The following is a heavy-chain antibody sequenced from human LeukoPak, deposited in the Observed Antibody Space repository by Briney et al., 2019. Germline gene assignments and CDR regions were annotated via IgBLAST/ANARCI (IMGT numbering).Heavy chain of an antibody. V-gene: IGHV4-38-2*01. CDR2: IYHSGST. J-gene: IGHJ4*02. CDR3: ARQEKPFDY. Sequence: PSETLSLTCAVSGYSISSGYHWGWIRQPPGKGLEWIGSIYHSGSTYYNPSLKSRVTISVDTSKNQFSLKLSSVTAADTAVYYCARQEKPFDYWGQGTLVTVSS. CDR1: GYSISSGYH.